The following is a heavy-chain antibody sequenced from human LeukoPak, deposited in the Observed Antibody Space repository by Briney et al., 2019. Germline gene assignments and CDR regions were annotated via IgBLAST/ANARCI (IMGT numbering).Heavy chain of an antibody. CDR3: ARAGYRSSTACLDY. D-gene: IGHD2-2*01. J-gene: IGHJ4*02. Sequence: PGRSLKLSCAASGFTFSSYGMHWVRQAPGKGLEWVAVIWYDGSNKYYADSVKGRFTISRDNSKNTLYLQMNSLRVEDTAVYYCARAGYRSSTACLDYWGQGTLVTVSS. CDR1: GFTFSSYG. V-gene: IGHV3-33*01. CDR2: IWYDGSNK.